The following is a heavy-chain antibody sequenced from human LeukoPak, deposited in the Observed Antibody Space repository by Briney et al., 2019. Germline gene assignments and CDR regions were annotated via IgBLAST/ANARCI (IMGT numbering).Heavy chain of an antibody. CDR3: ARARALVTMVRGVPYYHYYYGMDV. V-gene: IGHV4-31*03. CDR1: GDSISSGGYY. J-gene: IGHJ6*02. CDR2: IYYSGNT. D-gene: IGHD3-10*01. Sequence: TSQTLSLTCTVSGDSISSGGYYWNWIRQHPGKGLDWIVHIYYSGNTYYNPSLKSRATISVDTSKQQFSLKLSSVTAADTAVYYCARARALVTMVRGVPYYHYYYGMDVWGQGTTVTVSS.